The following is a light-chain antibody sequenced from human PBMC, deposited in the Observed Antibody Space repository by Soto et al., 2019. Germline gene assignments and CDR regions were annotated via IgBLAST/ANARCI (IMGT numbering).Light chain of an antibody. Sequence: QSALTQPASVSGSPGQSITISCTGTSSDVGGYNYVSCYQQNPGKAPKLMIYDVSNRPSGVSNRFSGSKSGNTASLTISGLQAEDEADYYCSSYTSSSTPVVFGGGTKVTVL. CDR3: SSYTSSSTPVV. CDR1: SSDVGGYNY. CDR2: DVS. V-gene: IGLV2-14*01. J-gene: IGLJ2*01.